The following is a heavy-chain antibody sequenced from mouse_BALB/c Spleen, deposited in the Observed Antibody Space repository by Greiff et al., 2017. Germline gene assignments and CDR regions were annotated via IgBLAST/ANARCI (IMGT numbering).Heavy chain of an antibody. CDR2: IYPGNSDT. Sequence: EVKLMESGTVLARPGASVKMSCKASGYTFTSYWMHWVKQRPGQGLEWIGAIYPGNSDTSYNQKFKGKAKLTAVTSTSTAYMELSSLTNEDSAVYYCTRCQLGRPHYYAMDYWGQGTSVTVSS. CDR1: GYTFTSYW. J-gene: IGHJ4*01. V-gene: IGHV1-5*01. CDR3: TRCQLGRPHYYAMDY. D-gene: IGHD4-1*02.